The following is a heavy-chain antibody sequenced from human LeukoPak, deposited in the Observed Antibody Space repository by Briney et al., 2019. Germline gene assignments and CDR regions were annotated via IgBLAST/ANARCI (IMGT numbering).Heavy chain of an antibody. CDR1: GFTFSGSS. J-gene: IGHJ4*02. V-gene: IGHV3-73*01. D-gene: IGHD6-19*01. CDR2: IRSKAHSYAT. CDR3: TSRGWP. Sequence: GGSLRLSCAASGFTFSGSSMKWVRQAPGKGLEWVGRIRSKAHSYATAYAASVKGSFTISRDDSKNTAYLQMNSLKTEDTAVYYCTSRGWPWGQGTLVTVSS.